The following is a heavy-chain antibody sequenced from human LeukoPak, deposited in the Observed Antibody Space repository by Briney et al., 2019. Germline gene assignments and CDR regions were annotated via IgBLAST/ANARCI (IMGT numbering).Heavy chain of an antibody. CDR1: GVTFSNYT. CDR3: ARALSDTSGYELAY. J-gene: IGHJ4*02. V-gene: IGHV1-69*02. CDR2: IIPGLGII. Sequence: GSSVKVSCKASGVTFSNYTITWVRQAPGQGLEWMGRIIPGLGIINYAQKFQGRVTVTADKSTSTAYMELSSLRADDTAVYYCARALSDTSGYELAYWGQGTLVTVSS. D-gene: IGHD3-22*01.